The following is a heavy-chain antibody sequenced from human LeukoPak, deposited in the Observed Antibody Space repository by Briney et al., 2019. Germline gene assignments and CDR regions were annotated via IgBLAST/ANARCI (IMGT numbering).Heavy chain of an antibody. Sequence: SETLSLTCTVSGYSISSGYYWGWIRQPPGKGLEWIGSIYHSGSTYYNPSLKSRVTISVDTSKNQFSLKLSSVTAADTAVYYCARDKTSPMGPNWFDPWGQGTLSPSPQ. J-gene: IGHJ5*02. V-gene: IGHV4-38-2*02. CDR3: ARDKTSPMGPNWFDP. D-gene: IGHD1-26*01. CDR2: IYHSGST. CDR1: GYSISSGYY.